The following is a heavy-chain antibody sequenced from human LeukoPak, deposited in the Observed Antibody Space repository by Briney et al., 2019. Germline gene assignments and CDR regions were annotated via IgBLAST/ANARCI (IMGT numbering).Heavy chain of an antibody. D-gene: IGHD6-19*01. V-gene: IGHV3-30*03. J-gene: IGHJ4*02. CDR1: GFSFSSYG. CDR3: ARDAVTQWLAYYLDY. Sequence: GRSLRLSCAASGFSFSSYGMHWVRQAPGKGLGWGAVISYDGTKKYYADSVKGRFTISGDNSKNTVYLQMNSLRGEDTAVYFCARDAVTQWLAYYLDYWGQGTLVTVSS. CDR2: ISYDGTKK.